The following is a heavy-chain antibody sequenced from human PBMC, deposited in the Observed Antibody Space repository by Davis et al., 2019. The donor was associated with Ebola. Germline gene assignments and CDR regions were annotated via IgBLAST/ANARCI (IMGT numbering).Heavy chain of an antibody. CDR1: GFLFSSYA. J-gene: IGHJ4*02. CDR2: ISASGGAT. V-gene: IGHV3-23*01. CDR3: AKDLTSYYGSGDFFDY. Sequence: PGGSLRLSCAASGFLFSSYAMSWVRQAPGRGLEWVSSISASGGATFYAGSVKGRIVMSRDNSNDTLYLRMNNLRAEDTAIYYCAKDLTSYYGSGDFFDYWGQGILVTVSS. D-gene: IGHD3-10*01.